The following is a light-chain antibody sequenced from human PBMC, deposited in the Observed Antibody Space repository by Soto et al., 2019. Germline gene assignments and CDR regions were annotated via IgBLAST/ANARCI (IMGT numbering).Light chain of an antibody. Sequence: EIVLTQSPATLSLSPGERATLSCRASQGVGSFLAWYRQTPGQAPRLLIYDASNRAPGVPARFSGSGSGTDFTLTISSLEPEDFAVYYCQQRGTWRRTFGQGTKLEIK. CDR2: DAS. CDR3: QQRGTWRRT. CDR1: QGVGSF. V-gene: IGKV3-11*01. J-gene: IGKJ2*01.